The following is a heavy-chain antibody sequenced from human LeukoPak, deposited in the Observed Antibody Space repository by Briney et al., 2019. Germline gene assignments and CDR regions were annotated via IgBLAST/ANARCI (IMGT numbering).Heavy chain of an antibody. CDR1: GYTFTTYD. D-gene: IGHD2-15*01. CDR3: ARGLVVLAATSWAFDI. CDR2: MNPNSGNT. V-gene: IGHV1-8*01. J-gene: IGHJ3*02. Sequence: ASVKVSCKASGYTFTTYDINWARHATGQGLEWMGWMNPNSGNTGYAQKFQGRVTMTRNTSRSTAYMELSSLRSEDTAVYYCARGLVVLAATSWAFDIWGHGTMVTVSS.